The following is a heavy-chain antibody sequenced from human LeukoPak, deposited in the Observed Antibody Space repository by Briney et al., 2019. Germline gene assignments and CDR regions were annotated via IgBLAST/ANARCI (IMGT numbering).Heavy chain of an antibody. CDR1: GYTFTSYD. V-gene: IGHV1-8*01. J-gene: IGHJ6*02. Sequence: ASVKVSCKASGYTFTSYDINWVRQATGQGLEWMGWMNPNSGNTGYAQKFQGRVTMTRNTSISTAYMELSSLRSEDTAVYYCARVGGYGSGSYSVYYYYGRDVWGQGTTVTASS. CDR2: MNPNSGNT. D-gene: IGHD3-10*01. CDR3: ARVGGYGSGSYSVYYYYGRDV.